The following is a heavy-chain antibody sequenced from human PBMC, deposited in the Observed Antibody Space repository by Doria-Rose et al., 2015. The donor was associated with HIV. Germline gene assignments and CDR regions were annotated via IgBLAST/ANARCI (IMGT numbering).Heavy chain of an antibody. V-gene: IGHV4-59*01. J-gene: IGHJ3*02. D-gene: IGHD6-6*01. CDR2: IYYSGNT. Sequence: GLEWVGYIYYSGNTNYNPSLESRVTISLDTSKDQFSLKLRSVTAADTAVYYCARDPTSISASGVRGAFDIWGRGTMVTVSS. CDR3: ARDPTSISASGVRGAFDI.